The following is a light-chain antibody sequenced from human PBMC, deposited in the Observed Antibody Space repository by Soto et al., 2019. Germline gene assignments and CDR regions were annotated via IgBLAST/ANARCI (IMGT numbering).Light chain of an antibody. V-gene: IGKV3-20*01. CDR2: GAS. CDR1: QSVDSSF. Sequence: EIVLTQSPGTLSLSPGERATLSCRASQSVDSSFLGWYQQKPGQSPRLLIYGASSRASGIPDRFSGSGSGTDFTLSINGLDPEDFAVYYCQQYGTVPWTFGQGTRLEIK. CDR3: QQYGTVPWT. J-gene: IGKJ5*01.